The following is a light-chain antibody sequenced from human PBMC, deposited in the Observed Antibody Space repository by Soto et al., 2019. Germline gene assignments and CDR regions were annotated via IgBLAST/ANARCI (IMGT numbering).Light chain of an antibody. V-gene: IGLV6-57*04. CDR2: EDR. CDR1: SGDIASNY. J-gene: IGLJ1*01. Sequence: NFMLTQPHSVSESPGKTVTISCTRSSGDIASNYVQWYQQRPGSAPTTVIYEDRQRPSGVPDRFSGSIDSSSNSASLTISGLQAEDEADYFCCSYAGGSNVFGTGTKLTVL. CDR3: CSYAGGSNV.